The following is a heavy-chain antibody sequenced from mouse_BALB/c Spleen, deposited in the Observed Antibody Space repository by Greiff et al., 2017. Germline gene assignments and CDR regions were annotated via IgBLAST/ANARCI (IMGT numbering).Heavy chain of an antibody. D-gene: IGHD1-1*01. CDR2: ISSGGST. CDR1: GFTFSSYA. J-gene: IGHJ2*01. CDR3: ARAGDYYGSSWGDY. V-gene: IGHV5-6-5*01. Sequence: EVQLVESGGGLVKPGGSLKLSCAASGFTFSSYAMSWVRQTPEKRLEWVASISSGGSTYYPDSVKGRFTISRDNARNILYLQMSSLRSEDTAMYYCARAGDYYGSSWGDYWGQGTTLTVSS.